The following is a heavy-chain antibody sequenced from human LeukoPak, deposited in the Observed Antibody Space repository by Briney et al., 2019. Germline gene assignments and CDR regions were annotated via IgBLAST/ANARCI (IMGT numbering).Heavy chain of an antibody. CDR2: INHDGSEK. D-gene: IGHD6-19*01. Sequence: GGSLRVSCAASGFPFSSHWLTWFRQSPGKGMEWVALINHDGSEKYYVDSVKGRFTISRDNARNSRYLQMNSLRAEDTAVYYCASGGGWVFNNWGQGTLVTVSS. CDR3: ASGGGWVFNN. V-gene: IGHV3-7*01. J-gene: IGHJ4*02. CDR1: GFPFSSHW.